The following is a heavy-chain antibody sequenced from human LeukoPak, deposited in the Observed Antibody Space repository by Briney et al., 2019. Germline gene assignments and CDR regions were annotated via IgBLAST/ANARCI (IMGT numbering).Heavy chain of an antibody. Sequence: GGSLRLSCAASGFTFSDYYMSWIRQAPGKGLEWVSYISSSGSTIYYADSVKGRFTISRDNAKNSLYLQMNSLRAEDTAVYYCARDFPVPAAIVQYYYYGMDVWGQGTMVTVSS. V-gene: IGHV3-11*01. CDR2: ISSSGSTI. J-gene: IGHJ6*02. CDR1: GFTFSDYY. CDR3: ARDFPVPAAIVQYYYYGMDV. D-gene: IGHD2-2*02.